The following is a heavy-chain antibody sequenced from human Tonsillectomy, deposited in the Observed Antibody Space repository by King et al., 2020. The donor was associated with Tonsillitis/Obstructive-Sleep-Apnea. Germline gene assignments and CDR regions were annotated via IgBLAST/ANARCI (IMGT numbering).Heavy chain of an antibody. Sequence: QLVQSGAEVKKPGSSVKVSCKASGGTLSSYPISWVRQAPGQGLEWRGRIIPILGLANYAQKFQGRVTITADTSTSTAYMVLSGLRSADTAVYYCARYVGHSSASGGYRAVWGEGTSATVSS. J-gene: IGHJ6*03. CDR1: GGTLSSYP. V-gene: IGHV1-69*04. CDR2: IIPILGLA. CDR3: ARYVGHSSASGGYRAV. D-gene: IGHD6-25*01.